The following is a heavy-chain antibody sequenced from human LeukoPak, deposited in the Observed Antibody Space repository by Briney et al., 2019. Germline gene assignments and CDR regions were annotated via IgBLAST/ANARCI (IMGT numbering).Heavy chain of an antibody. CDR3: ARGGGGEYLDWFDF. Sequence: GASVRVSCKASGYTFSDHDVNWVRQAPGQGLEWMGWMNPNTGNTGYAQNLQGRVTMTRTNSITTAYMELGSLTSDDTAVYYCARGGGGEYLDWFDFWGQGTLVIVSS. J-gene: IGHJ5*01. V-gene: IGHV1-8*01. CDR1: GYTFSDHD. D-gene: IGHD4-17*01. CDR2: MNPNTGNT.